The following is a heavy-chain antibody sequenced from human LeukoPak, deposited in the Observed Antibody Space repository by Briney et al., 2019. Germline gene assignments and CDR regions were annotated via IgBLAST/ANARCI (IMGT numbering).Heavy chain of an antibody. Sequence: SETLSLTCTVSGGSISSYYWSWIRQPPGKGLEWIGYIYYSGSTNYNPSLKSRVTISVDTSKNQFSLKLSSVTAADTAVYYCARRYYDSSGYYTYYFDYWGQGTLVTVSS. V-gene: IGHV4-59*12. CDR2: IYYSGST. CDR1: GGSISSYY. CDR3: ARRYYDSSGYYTYYFDY. J-gene: IGHJ4*02. D-gene: IGHD3-22*01.